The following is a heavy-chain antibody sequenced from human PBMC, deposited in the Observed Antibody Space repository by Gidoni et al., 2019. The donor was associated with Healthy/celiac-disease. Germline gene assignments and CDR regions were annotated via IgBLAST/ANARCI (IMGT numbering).Heavy chain of an antibody. J-gene: IGHJ4*02. CDR3: ARVGGIAAAGFDY. D-gene: IGHD6-13*01. CDR2: IKQDGREK. Sequence: EVQLVESGGGLVQPGGSLRLSCAASGFTFSSYWRGWVRQAPGKRLEWVAKIKQDGREKYYVDSVKGRFTISRDNAKNSLYLQMNSLRAEDTAVYYCARVGGIAAAGFDYWGQGTLVTVSS. V-gene: IGHV3-7*01. CDR1: GFTFSSYW.